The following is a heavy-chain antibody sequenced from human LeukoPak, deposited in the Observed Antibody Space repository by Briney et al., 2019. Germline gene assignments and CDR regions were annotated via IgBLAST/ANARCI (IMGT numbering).Heavy chain of an antibody. Sequence: GGSLRLSCAASGFTFSTYAMSCVRQAPGKGLEWVAFISEDGSNEKYTDSVKGRFTISRDNSNKTLSLQMNSLRVEDTGVYYCAKDRETTSSGTIDYWGQGTLVTVSS. CDR1: GFTFSTYA. CDR3: AKDRETTSSGTIDY. V-gene: IGHV3-30*18. J-gene: IGHJ4*02. CDR2: ISEDGSNE. D-gene: IGHD6-13*01.